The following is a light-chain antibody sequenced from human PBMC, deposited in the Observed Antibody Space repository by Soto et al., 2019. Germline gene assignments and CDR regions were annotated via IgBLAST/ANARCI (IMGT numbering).Light chain of an antibody. Sequence: EIQISHSLSSLCASVEDRVTITSRASQYISTYLNWYQQKTGKAPKLLIFDASSLQSGIPSRFSGSGSGTDFTLTISSLQPEDFATYYCQQRYNTFRTFGQGTKVDIK. J-gene: IGKJ2*02. CDR3: QQRYNTFRT. V-gene: IGKV1-39*01. CDR1: QYISTY. CDR2: DAS.